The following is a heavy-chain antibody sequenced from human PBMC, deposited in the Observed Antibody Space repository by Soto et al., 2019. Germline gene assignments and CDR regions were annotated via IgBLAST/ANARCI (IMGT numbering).Heavy chain of an antibody. V-gene: IGHV4-30-4*01. CDR1: GGSISGGVHS. Sequence: QVQLQESGPGLVKPSETLSLTCTVSGGSISGGVHSWSWIRQPPGKGLEWIGHIFDSGSTYYNPSLKRRLTITVGTSKTQYTQRLSSVTAADTAVYYCARGIMPLTNGGYFELWGRGTLGTVSS. CDR3: ARGIMPLTNGGYFEL. D-gene: IGHD2-8*01. CDR2: IFDSGST. J-gene: IGHJ2*01.